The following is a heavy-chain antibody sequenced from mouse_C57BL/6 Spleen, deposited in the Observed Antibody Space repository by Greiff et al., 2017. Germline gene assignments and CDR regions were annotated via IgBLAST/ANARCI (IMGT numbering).Heavy chain of an antibody. CDR3: SRVYSAYWYFDV. CDR1: GFTFSDYY. Sequence: EVKVVESEGGLVQPGSSMKLSCPASGFTFSDYYMAWVRQVPEKGLEWVANINYDGSSTYYPDSLQSSFIISRDHAKNILYLQMSSLKSEDSDTYDWSRVYSAYWYFDVWGTGTTVTVSS. D-gene: IGHD2-12*01. V-gene: IGHV5-16*01. CDR2: INYDGSST. J-gene: IGHJ1*03.